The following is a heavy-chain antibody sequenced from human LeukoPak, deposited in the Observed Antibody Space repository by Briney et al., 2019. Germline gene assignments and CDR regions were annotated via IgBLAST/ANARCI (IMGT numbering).Heavy chain of an antibody. Sequence: PGGSLRLSCTASGFTFGDYAMSWFRQAPGKGLEWVGFIRSKAYGGTTEYAASVKGRFTISRDDSKSIAYLQMNSLKTEDTAVYYCKARGGCSSTSCSHWFDPWGQGTLVTVSS. D-gene: IGHD2-2*01. CDR2: IRSKAYGGTT. CDR1: GFTFGDYA. J-gene: IGHJ5*02. V-gene: IGHV3-49*03. CDR3: KARGGCSSTSCSHWFDP.